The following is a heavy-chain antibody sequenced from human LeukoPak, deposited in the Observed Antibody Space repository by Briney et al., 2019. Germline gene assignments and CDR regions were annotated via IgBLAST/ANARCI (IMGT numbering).Heavy chain of an antibody. V-gene: IGHV4-34*01. CDR3: AKSVVVPAAMRKEYYYYYYYMDV. CDR1: GGSFSGYY. D-gene: IGHD2-2*01. CDR2: INHSGST. Sequence: SETLSLTCAVYGGSFSGYYWSWIRQPPGKGLEWIGEINHSGSTNYNPSLKSRVTISVDTSKNQFSLKLSSVTAADTAVYYCAKSVVVPAAMRKEYYYYYYYMDVWGKGTTVTISS. J-gene: IGHJ6*03.